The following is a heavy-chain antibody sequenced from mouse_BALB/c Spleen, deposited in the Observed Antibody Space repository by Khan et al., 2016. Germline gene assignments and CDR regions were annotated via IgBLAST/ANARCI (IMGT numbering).Heavy chain of an antibody. Sequence: QIQLVQSGPELKKPGETVKISCKASGYTFTNYGMNWVKQAPGKGLKWMGWINTNTGEPTYAEEFKGRFAFSLDTSASTAYLQINNLKNEDTGTYFSAEDSDDSNWLAYWGQGTLVTVSA. D-gene: IGHD2-5*01. V-gene: IGHV9-3*02. CDR1: GYTFTNYG. CDR2: INTNTGEP. CDR3: AEDSDDSNWLAY. J-gene: IGHJ3*01.